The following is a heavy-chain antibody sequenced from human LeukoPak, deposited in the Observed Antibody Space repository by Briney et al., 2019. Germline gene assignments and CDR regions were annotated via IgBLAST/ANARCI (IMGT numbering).Heavy chain of an antibody. CDR1: GFTFSSYA. Sequence: GGSLRLSCAASGFTFSSYAMHWVRQAPGKGLEWVAVISYDGSNKYYADSVKGRFTIFRDNSKNTLYLQMNSLRAEDTAVYYCARVGYDSSGYYFDYWGQGTLVTVSS. V-gene: IGHV3-30-3*01. CDR2: ISYDGSNK. CDR3: ARVGYDSSGYYFDY. J-gene: IGHJ4*02. D-gene: IGHD3-22*01.